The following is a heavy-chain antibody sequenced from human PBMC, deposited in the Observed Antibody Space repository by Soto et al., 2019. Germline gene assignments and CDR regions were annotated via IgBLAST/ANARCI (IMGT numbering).Heavy chain of an antibody. D-gene: IGHD4-4*01. Sequence: QVQLVQSGAEVKKPGASVKVSCKASGYTFTSYDINWVRQATGQGLEWMGWMNPNSGNTGYAQKCQGRVTMTRNTSISTAYMELSSLRSEDTAVYYWARGKTLRSIYSNSLYAVTYWGQGTLVTVSS. J-gene: IGHJ4*02. CDR1: GYTFTSYD. CDR2: MNPNSGNT. V-gene: IGHV1-8*01. CDR3: ARGKTLRSIYSNSLYAVTY.